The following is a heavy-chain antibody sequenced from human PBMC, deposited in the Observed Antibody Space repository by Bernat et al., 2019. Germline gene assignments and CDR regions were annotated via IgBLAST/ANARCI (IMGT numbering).Heavy chain of an antibody. Sequence: EVQLVESGGGLVKPGGSLRLSCAASGFTFSSYSMNWVRQAPGKGLEWVSSISSSSYIYYADSVKGRITSSRDNAKNSLYLQMNSLRAEDTAVYYCANLSPIYIVATSRYYMDVWGKGTTVTVSS. CDR3: ANLSPIYIVATSRYYMDV. D-gene: IGHD5-12*01. CDR1: GFTFSSYS. CDR2: ISSSSYI. V-gene: IGHV3-21*01. J-gene: IGHJ6*03.